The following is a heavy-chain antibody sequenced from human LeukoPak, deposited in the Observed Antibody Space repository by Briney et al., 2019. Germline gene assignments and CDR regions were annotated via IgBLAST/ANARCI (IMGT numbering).Heavy chain of an antibody. Sequence: GGSLRLSCAASGFPFSPYAMHWVRRAPGKGLEWVAVISYDGSNEHYADSVKGRFTISRDNAKNSLYLQMNSLRAEDTGVYYCARRGYCSSTSCYPPDYWGQGTLVTVSS. CDR2: ISYDGSNE. J-gene: IGHJ4*02. D-gene: IGHD2-2*01. V-gene: IGHV3-30-3*01. CDR1: GFPFSPYA. CDR3: ARRGYCSSTSCYPPDY.